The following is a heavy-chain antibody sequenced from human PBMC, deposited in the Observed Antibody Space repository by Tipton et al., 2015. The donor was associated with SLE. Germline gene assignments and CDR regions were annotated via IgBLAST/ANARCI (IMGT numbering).Heavy chain of an antibody. J-gene: IGHJ3*02. Sequence: TLSLTCTVSGYSISSGYYWGWIRQPPGKGLEWIGSLYHSGRTYYNPSLKSRVTISLDTSKNQLSLKLSSVTAADTAVYYCATPLYSSSWAFDIWGQGTMVTVSS. D-gene: IGHD6-13*01. CDR3: ATPLYSSSWAFDI. V-gene: IGHV4-38-2*02. CDR1: GYSISSGYY. CDR2: LYHSGRT.